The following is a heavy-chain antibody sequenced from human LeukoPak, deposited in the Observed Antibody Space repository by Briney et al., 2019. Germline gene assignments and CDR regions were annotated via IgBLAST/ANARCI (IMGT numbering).Heavy chain of an antibody. CDR2: IYPGDSDT. V-gene: IGHV5-51*01. D-gene: IGHD3-22*01. J-gene: IGHJ4*02. CDR3: AVHTSGLY. CDR1: GYNFPNNW. Sequence: GESLKISCKGFGYNFPNNWIAWVRQMPGKGLEWMGIIYPGDSDTRYSPSFQGQVTISADKSISTAYLQWSSLKASDTAMYYCAVHTSGLYWGQGTLVTVSS.